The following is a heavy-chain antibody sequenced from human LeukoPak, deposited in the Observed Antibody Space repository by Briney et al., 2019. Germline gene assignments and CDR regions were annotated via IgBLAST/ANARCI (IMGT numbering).Heavy chain of an antibody. J-gene: IGHJ4*02. CDR3: AKARVTSQPLFDY. CDR1: GFTFDDYA. V-gene: IGHV3-9*01. Sequence: GRSLRLSCAASGFTFDDYAMHWVRQAPGRGRDGFSGISWNSGSIGYADSVKGRFTISRDNAKNSLYLQMNSLRAEDTALYYCAKARVTSQPLFDYWGQGTLVTVSS. CDR2: ISWNSGSI. D-gene: IGHD2-2*01.